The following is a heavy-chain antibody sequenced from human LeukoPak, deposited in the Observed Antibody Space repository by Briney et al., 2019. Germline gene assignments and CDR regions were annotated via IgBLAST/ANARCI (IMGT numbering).Heavy chain of an antibody. Sequence: HGESLKISCKGSGYSFTSYWISWVRQMPGKGLERMGRIDPSDSYTKYSPSFQGHVSISTDKSLNTAYLQWSSLRASDAAMYYCARHGRVSVPYYYGSGIDYWGQGTLVTVSS. CDR3: ARHGRVSVPYYYGSGIDY. J-gene: IGHJ4*02. D-gene: IGHD3-10*01. CDR1: GYSFTSYW. V-gene: IGHV5-10-1*01. CDR2: IDPSDSYT.